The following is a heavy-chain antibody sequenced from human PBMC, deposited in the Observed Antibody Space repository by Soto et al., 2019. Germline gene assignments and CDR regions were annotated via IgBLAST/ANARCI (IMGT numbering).Heavy chain of an antibody. V-gene: IGHV1-18*04. CDR1: GYTFTSYG. Sequence: ASVKGSCKASGYTFTSYGISWVRQAPGQGLEWMGWISAYNGNTNYAQKLQGRVTMTTDTSTSTAYMELRSLRSDDTAVYYCARDYYDSSGLGRDAFDIWGQGTMVTVSS. J-gene: IGHJ3*02. D-gene: IGHD3-22*01. CDR3: ARDYYDSSGLGRDAFDI. CDR2: ISAYNGNT.